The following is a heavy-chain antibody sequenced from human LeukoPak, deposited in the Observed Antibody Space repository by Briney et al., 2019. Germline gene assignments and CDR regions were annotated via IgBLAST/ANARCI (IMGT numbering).Heavy chain of an antibody. J-gene: IGHJ4*02. CDR3: ARLGRDYSNYVHFDY. CDR2: IYPGDSDT. V-gene: IGHV5-51*01. Sequence: GESLKISCKGSGYSFTSYWIGWVRQMPGKGLEWMGIIYPGDSDTRYSPSFQGQVTISADKSISTAYLQWSSLKASDTAMYYCARLGRDYSNYVHFDYWGQGTLVTVSS. D-gene: IGHD4-11*01. CDR1: GYSFTSYW.